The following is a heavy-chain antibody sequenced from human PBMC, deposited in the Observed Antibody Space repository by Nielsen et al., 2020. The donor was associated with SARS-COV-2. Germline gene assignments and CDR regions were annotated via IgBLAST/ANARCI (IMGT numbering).Heavy chain of an antibody. CDR3: AREKELHTLFSYYYYMDV. V-gene: IGHV4-34*01. J-gene: IGHJ6*03. D-gene: IGHD1-7*01. CDR2: INHRGTT. Sequence: WIRQPPGKGLEWIGRINHRGTTNNKPSLKRRVNISLDTSKNQFSLKLSSVTAADTAVYFCAREKELHTLFSYYYYMDVWGKGTTVTVSS.